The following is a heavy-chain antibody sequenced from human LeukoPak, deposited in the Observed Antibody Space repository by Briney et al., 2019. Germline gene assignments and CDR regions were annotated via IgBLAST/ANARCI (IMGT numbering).Heavy chain of an antibody. D-gene: IGHD3-3*01. CDR1: GYTFTNYA. V-gene: IGHV1-3*01. CDR3: ARGIWSSHKADYYLDH. Sequence: ASVKVSRKASGYTFTNYAIHWVRQAPGQRPEWMGWINAGNGNTKYSQRFQGRVAITRDKSANTAYMELSSLRSEDTAVYYCARGIWSSHKADYYLDHWGQGTLVTVSS. J-gene: IGHJ4*02. CDR2: INAGNGNT.